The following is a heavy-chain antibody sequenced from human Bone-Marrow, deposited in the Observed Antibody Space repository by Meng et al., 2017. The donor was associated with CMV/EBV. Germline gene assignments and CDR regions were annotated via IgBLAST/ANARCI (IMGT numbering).Heavy chain of an antibody. CDR2: IYSGGSST. CDR3: AKMEDSSDFFDY. D-gene: IGHD3-22*01. J-gene: IGHJ4*02. CDR1: GLTVSSYA. Sequence: CAASGLTVSSYARSWGRQARGKGLEWVSVIYSGGSSTYYADYVKGRFTISRDNSKNTLYLQMNSLRAEDTAVYYGAKMEDSSDFFDYWGQGTLVTVSS. V-gene: IGHV3-23*03.